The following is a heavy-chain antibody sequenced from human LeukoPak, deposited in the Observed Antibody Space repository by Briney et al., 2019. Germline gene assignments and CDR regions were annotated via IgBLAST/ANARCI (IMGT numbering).Heavy chain of an antibody. V-gene: IGHV4-59*01. J-gene: IGHJ4*02. CDR1: GGSISSYY. D-gene: IGHD6-13*01. CDR3: AVLKGSSWYYFDY. CDR2: IYYSGST. Sequence: SETLSLTCTVSGGSISSYYWSWIRQPPGKGLEWIGYIYYSGSTNYNPSLKSRVTISVDTSKNQFSLKLSSVTAADTAVYYCAVLKGSSWYYFDYWGQGTLVTVSS.